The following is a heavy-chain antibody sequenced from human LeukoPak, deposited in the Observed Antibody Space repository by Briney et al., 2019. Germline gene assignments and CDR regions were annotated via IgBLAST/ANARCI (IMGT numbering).Heavy chain of an antibody. J-gene: IGHJ4*02. Sequence: GGSLRLSCAASGFTFSSYAMLWVRQAPGKGLECVSAISSNGGSTYYANSVKGRFTISRDNAKNSLYLQMNSLRAEDTAVYYCARYEWFRIFDYWGQGTLVTVSS. CDR1: GFTFSSYA. V-gene: IGHV3-64*01. D-gene: IGHD3-3*01. CDR3: ARYEWFRIFDY. CDR2: ISSNGGST.